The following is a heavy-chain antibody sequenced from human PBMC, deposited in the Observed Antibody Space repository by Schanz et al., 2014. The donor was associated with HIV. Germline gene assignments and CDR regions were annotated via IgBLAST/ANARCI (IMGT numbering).Heavy chain of an antibody. CDR2: ISISGETT. D-gene: IGHD3-3*01. Sequence: EVQVLESGGGLVQPGGSLRLSCAASGFTFSIYAMSWVRQAPGKGLEWVSGISISGETTYYADSVKGRFTISRDNSENTLFLQVNSLRAEDTAVYYCSTSGYYPPDLWGRGTLVTVSS. CDR1: GFTFSIYA. J-gene: IGHJ2*01. CDR3: STSGYYPPDL. V-gene: IGHV3-23*01.